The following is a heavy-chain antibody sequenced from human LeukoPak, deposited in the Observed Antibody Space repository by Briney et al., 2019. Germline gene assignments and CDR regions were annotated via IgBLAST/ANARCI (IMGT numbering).Heavy chain of an antibody. CDR1: GFTVSSNY. D-gene: IGHD4-17*01. V-gene: IGHV3-53*01. CDR2: IYSGGST. CDR3: ARVTTTTGFDY. J-gene: IGHJ4*02. Sequence: GGSLRLSCAASGFTVSSNYMSWVRQAPGKGLEWVSVIYSGGSTYYADSVKGRFAISRDNSKNTLYLQMNSLRAEDTAVYYCARVTTTTGFDYWGQGTLVTVSS.